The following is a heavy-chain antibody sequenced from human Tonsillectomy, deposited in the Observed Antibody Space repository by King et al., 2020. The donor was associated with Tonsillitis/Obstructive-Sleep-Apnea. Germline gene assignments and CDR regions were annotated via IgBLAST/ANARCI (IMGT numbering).Heavy chain of an antibody. CDR2: INPRDGRT. D-gene: IGHD2-15*01. CDR1: GYTFTRNY. Sequence: VQLVESGAEVKKPGASVKISCKASGYTFTRNYIHWVRQAPGQGLEWMGIINPRDGRTSYAQDFQGRVTMTSDTSTSTVNMELNSLRSADTAVYYCVRDDKDGRHLDYWGQGSLVTVSS. J-gene: IGHJ4*02. CDR3: VRDDKDGRHLDY. V-gene: IGHV1-46*01.